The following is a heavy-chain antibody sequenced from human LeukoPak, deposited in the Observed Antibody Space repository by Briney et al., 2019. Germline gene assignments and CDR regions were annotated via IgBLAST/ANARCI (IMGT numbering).Heavy chain of an antibody. V-gene: IGHV1-69*04. J-gene: IGHJ4*02. CDR3: ARGAEYSSGGATIDY. Sequence: GASVKVSCKASGGTFSSYAISWVRQAPGQGLEWMGRIIPILGIANYAQKFQGRVTITADKSTSTAYMELSSLRSEDTAVYYCARGAEYSSGGATIDYWGREPWSPSPQ. D-gene: IGHD6-19*01. CDR2: IIPILGIA. CDR1: GGTFSSYA.